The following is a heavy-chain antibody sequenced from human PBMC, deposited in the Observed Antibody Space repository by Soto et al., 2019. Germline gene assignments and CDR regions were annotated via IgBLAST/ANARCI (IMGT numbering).Heavy chain of an antibody. CDR3: AHRVLRTVFGLVTTTAIYFDF. V-gene: IGHV2-5*02. Sequence: QITLNESGPTVVRPTETLTLTCRFSGFSLTTSGVGVGWVRQSPGKAPEGLALIYWDDDKRYSESLKSTLTITKDTSKNQVVLTVANLDPTDTATYYCAHRVLRTVFGLVTTTAIYFDFWGQGTPVAVSS. J-gene: IGHJ4*02. D-gene: IGHD3-3*01. CDR2: IYWDDDK. CDR1: GFSLTTSGVG.